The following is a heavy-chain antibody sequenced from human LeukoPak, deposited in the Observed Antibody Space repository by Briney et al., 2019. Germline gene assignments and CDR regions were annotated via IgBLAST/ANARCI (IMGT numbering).Heavy chain of an antibody. CDR1: GFTFSSFW. Sequence: RGSLRLSCAASGFTFSSFWMNWVRQAPGKGLEWVANIKHDGSEKYYVDSVKGRFTISRDNAKSSLFLKMNSLRVEDTAVYYCARGMTTGDWGQGTLVTVSS. J-gene: IGHJ4*02. V-gene: IGHV3-7*05. CDR2: IKHDGSEK. CDR3: ARGMTTGD. D-gene: IGHD4-17*01.